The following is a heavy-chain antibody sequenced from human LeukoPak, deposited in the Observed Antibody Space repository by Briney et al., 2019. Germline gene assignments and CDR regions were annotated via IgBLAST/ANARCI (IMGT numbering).Heavy chain of an antibody. Sequence: GGSLRLSCAASGFSFSSCATSWVRQAPGKGLEWVSYISSGGSTVHYADSVKGRFTISRDNAKNSLFLQMNSLTAEDTAVYYCARVIIVGATGIWGQGTMVTVSS. CDR3: ARVIIVGATGI. D-gene: IGHD1-26*01. CDR2: ISSGGSTV. J-gene: IGHJ3*02. V-gene: IGHV3-48*03. CDR1: GFSFSSCA.